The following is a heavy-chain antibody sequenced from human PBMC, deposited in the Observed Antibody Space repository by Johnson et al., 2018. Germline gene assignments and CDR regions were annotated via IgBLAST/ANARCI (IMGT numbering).Heavy chain of an antibody. D-gene: IGHD2-15*01. Sequence: QVQLVESGGGVVQPGRSLRLSCAASGFTFSSYGIHWVRQAPGKGLEWVAVISYDGSNKYYADSVKGRFTISRDNSKNTLYLQMKSLRAEDTAMYYFAKDLDVEVVETAGYFQHWGQGTLVTVSS. CDR2: ISYDGSNK. J-gene: IGHJ1*01. CDR1: GFTFSSYG. V-gene: IGHV3-30*18. CDR3: AKDLDVEVVETAGYFQH.